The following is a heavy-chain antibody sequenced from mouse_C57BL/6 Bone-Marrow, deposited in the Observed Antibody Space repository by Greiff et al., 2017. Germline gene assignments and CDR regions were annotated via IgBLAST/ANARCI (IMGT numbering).Heavy chain of an antibody. CDR2: ISSGGSYT. V-gene: IGHV5-6*02. CDR3: ARLCFFDY. CDR1: GFTFSSYG. J-gene: IGHJ2*01. Sequence: DVKLVESGGDLVKPGGSLKLSCAASGFTFSSYGMSWVRQTPDKRLEWVATISSGGSYTYYPDSVKGRFTISRDNAKNTLYLQLSSLKSEDTAMYYCARLCFFDYWGQGTTLTVSS.